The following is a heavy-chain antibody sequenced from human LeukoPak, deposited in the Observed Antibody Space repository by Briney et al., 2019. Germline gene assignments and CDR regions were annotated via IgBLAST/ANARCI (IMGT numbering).Heavy chain of an antibody. J-gene: IGHJ4*02. D-gene: IGHD5-18*01. V-gene: IGHV4-34*01. CDR2: INHSGST. CDR3: ARRGYSYGYYFDY. Sequence: SETLSLTCAVYGGSFSGYYWSWIRQPPGKGLEGIGEINHSGSTNYNPSLKSRVTISVDTSKNQFSLKLSSVTAADTAVYYCARRGYSYGYYFDYWGQATQPTVSS. CDR1: GGSFSGYY.